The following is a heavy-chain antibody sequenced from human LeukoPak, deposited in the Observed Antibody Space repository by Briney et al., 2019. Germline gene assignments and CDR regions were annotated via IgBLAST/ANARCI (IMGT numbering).Heavy chain of an antibody. V-gene: IGHV1-69*13. CDR2: IIPIFGTA. Sequence: SVKVSCKVSGYTLTELSMHWVRQAPGQGLEWMGGIIPIFGTANYAQKFQGRVTITADESTSTAYMELSSLRSEDTAVYYCASRGEMATYYYYYMDVWGKGTTVTVSS. J-gene: IGHJ6*03. CDR3: ASRGEMATYYYYYMDV. CDR1: GYTLTELS. D-gene: IGHD5-24*01.